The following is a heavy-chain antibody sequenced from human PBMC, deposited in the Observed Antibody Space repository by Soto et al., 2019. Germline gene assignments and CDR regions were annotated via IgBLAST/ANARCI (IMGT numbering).Heavy chain of an antibody. D-gene: IGHD3-16*02. CDR3: AKSRVFIGAIVTLLDS. CDR2: ISNNGDTA. Sequence: EVQLLESRGGLVQPGGSLRLSCATSGFTFSSYAMVWVRQAAEKGLEWVASISNNGDTAYYADSVKGRFTISRGNSENTLYLQMNGLRADDTALYFCAKSRVFIGAIVTLLDSWGQGTQVTVSS. CDR1: GFTFSSYA. V-gene: IGHV3-23*01. J-gene: IGHJ4*02.